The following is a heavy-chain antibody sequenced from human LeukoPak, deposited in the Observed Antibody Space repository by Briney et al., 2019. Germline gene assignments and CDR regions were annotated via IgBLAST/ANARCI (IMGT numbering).Heavy chain of an antibody. CDR2: INHSGST. CDR1: GGSISTSSYY. V-gene: IGHV4-39*07. J-gene: IGHJ4*02. CDR3: ARGSNYYDSNYFDY. Sequence: SETLSLTCTVSGGSISTSSYYWGWVRQPPGKGLEWIGEINHSGSTNYNPSLKGRATISVDTSKNQFSLKLSSVTAADTAVYYCARGSNYYDSNYFDYWGQGTLVTVSS. D-gene: IGHD3-22*01.